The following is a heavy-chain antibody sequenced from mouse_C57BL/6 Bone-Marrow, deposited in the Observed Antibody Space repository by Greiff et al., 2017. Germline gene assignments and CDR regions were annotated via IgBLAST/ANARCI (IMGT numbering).Heavy chain of an antibody. Sequence: VQLQQPGAELVRPGSSVKLSCKASVYTFTSYWMDWVKQRPGQGLEWIGNIYPSDSETHYNQKFKDKATLTVDKSSSTAYMQLSSLTSEDSAVYYCARGEAFAYWGQGTLVTVSA. CDR1: VYTFTSYW. CDR3: ARGEAFAY. J-gene: IGHJ3*01. CDR2: IYPSDSET. V-gene: IGHV1-61*01.